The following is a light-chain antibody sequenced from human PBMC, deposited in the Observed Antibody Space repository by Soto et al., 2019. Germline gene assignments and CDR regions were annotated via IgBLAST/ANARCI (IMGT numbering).Light chain of an antibody. CDR2: DVS. J-gene: IGKJ5*01. V-gene: IGKV1-33*01. CDR3: QQYDNYDIT. CDR1: QDINKF. Sequence: DIQMTQSPSSLSASVGDTVTITCQASQDINKFLNWYQQKPGKAPKLLIYDVSNLETGVPSRFSGSGSETHFTLTINSLQPEDIDTYYCQQYDNYDITFGQGTRLEI.